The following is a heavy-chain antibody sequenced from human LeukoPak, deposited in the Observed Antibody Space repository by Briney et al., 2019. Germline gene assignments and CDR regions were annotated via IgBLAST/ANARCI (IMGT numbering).Heavy chain of an antibody. CDR2: IKDNTGNA. CDR1: VSTVSSYT. CDR3: ARDCPARDWFFDL. V-gene: IGHV7-4-1*02. Sequence: ASVKLSCTSTVSTVSSYTVNYLGWAPRHRVEGMGWIKDNTGNATNTQSFTVRFVFSLDTSVSTAYLQFSSLEAEDTAVYYCARDCPARDWFFDLWGRGNLVTVSS. J-gene: IGHJ2*01.